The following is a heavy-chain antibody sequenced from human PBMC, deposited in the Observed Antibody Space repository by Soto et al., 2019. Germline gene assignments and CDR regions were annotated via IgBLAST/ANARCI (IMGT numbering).Heavy chain of an antibody. V-gene: IGHV4-59*01. Sequence: QVQLQESGPGLVEPSETLSLTCTVSGGSISSYYWSWIRQPPGKGLEWIGYIYYSGSTNYNPSLKSRVTISVDTSQNQFSLKLSSVTAADTAVYYCARDGGVRGSEFDPWGQGTLVTVSS. D-gene: IGHD2-15*01. CDR1: GGSISSYY. CDR2: IYYSGST. J-gene: IGHJ5*02. CDR3: ARDGGVRGSEFDP.